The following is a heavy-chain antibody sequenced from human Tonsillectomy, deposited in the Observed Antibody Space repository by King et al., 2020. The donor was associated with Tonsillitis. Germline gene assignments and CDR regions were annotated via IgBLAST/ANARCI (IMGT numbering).Heavy chain of an antibody. D-gene: IGHD4-17*01. Sequence: VQLVESGGALVQPGGSLRLSCAASGFTFSTYSMNWVRQAPGKGLEWVSYISSSSSTKYYADSVKGRFTISRDNAKNSLYLQMNSLRDEDTAVYYCATEYGDFPDYWGQGTLVTSPQ. CDR1: GFTFSTYS. V-gene: IGHV3-48*02. CDR2: ISSSSSTK. CDR3: ATEYGDFPDY. J-gene: IGHJ4*02.